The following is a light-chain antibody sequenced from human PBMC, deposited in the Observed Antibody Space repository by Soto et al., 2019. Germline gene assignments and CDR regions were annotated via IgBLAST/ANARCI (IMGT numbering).Light chain of an antibody. V-gene: IGLV2-18*02. CDR2: DVF. J-gene: IGLJ1*01. Sequence: QSALTQPPSVSGSPGQSVTISCTGTSSDVGSYNGVSWYQQPPGTAPKLRIYDVFNRPSGVPDRFSGSKSGNTASLTISGLQAEDEGDYYCSSYTTSSTYVFGTGTKLTVL. CDR1: SSDVGSYNG. CDR3: SSYTTSSTYV.